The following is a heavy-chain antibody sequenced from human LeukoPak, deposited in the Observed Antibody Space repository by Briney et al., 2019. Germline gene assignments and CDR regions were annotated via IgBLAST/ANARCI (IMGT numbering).Heavy chain of an antibody. J-gene: IGHJ2*01. CDR3: ARVPYSSSWWYFDL. V-gene: IGHV1-2*04. CDR2: INPNSGGT. D-gene: IGHD6-13*01. Sequence: ASVKVSCKASGYTFTGYYMHWVRQAPGQGLEWMGWINPNSGGTNYAQKFQGWVTMTRDMSISTAYMELSRLRSDDTAVYYCARVPYSSSWWYFDLWGRGTLVTVSS. CDR1: GYTFTGYY.